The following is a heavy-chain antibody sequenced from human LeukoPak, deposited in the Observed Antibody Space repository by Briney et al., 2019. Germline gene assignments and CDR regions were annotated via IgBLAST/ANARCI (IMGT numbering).Heavy chain of an antibody. CDR3: AGDGAIAVAGYVDY. V-gene: IGHV1-2*02. J-gene: IGHJ4*02. CDR1: GYTFTGYY. D-gene: IGHD6-19*01. CDR2: INPNSGGT. Sequence: ASVKVSCKASGYTFTGYYMHWVRQAPGQGLEWMGWINPNSGGTNYAQKFQGRVTMTRDTSISTAYMELSRLRSDDTAVYYCAGDGAIAVAGYVDYWGQGTLVTVSS.